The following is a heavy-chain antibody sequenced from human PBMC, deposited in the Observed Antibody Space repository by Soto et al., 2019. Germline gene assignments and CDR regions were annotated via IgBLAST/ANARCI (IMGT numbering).Heavy chain of an antibody. J-gene: IGHJ4*02. Sequence: SETLSLSCTVSGGSISSSSYYWGWIRQPPGKGLEWIGSIYYSGSTYYNPSLKSRVTISVGTSKNQFSLKLSSVTAADTAVYYCARGGGVYSRGWYGYWGQGTLVTVSS. V-gene: IGHV4-39*01. D-gene: IGHD6-19*01. CDR3: ARGGGVYSRGWYGY. CDR1: GGSISSSSYY. CDR2: IYYSGST.